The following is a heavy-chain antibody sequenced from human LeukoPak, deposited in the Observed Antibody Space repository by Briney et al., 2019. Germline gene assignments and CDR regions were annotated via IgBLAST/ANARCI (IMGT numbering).Heavy chain of an antibody. V-gene: IGHV4-59*01. CDR3: ARSLAYGDSDY. CDR1: GGSISSYY. Sequence: SETLSLTCTVSGGSISSYYWSWIRQPPGKGLQWIGYIYYSGSTNYNPSLKSRVTISVDTSKNQFSLRLTSVTAADTAVYYCARSLAYGDSDYWGQGTLVTVSS. CDR2: IYYSGST. J-gene: IGHJ4*02. D-gene: IGHD4-17*01.